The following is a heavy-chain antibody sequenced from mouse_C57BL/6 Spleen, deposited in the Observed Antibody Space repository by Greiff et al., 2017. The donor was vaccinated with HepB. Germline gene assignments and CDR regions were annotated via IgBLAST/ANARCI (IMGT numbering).Heavy chain of an antibody. CDR1: GYTFTSYW. CDR2: IDPSDSYT. CDR3: ARRDGYYGAMDY. D-gene: IGHD2-3*01. J-gene: IGHJ4*01. Sequence: VQLQQPGAELVMPGASVKLSCKASGYTFTSYWMHWVKQRPGQGLEWIGEIDPSDSYTNYNQKFKGKSTLTVDKSSSTAYMQLSSLTSEDSAVYYCARRDGYYGAMDYWGQGTSVTVSS. V-gene: IGHV1-69*01.